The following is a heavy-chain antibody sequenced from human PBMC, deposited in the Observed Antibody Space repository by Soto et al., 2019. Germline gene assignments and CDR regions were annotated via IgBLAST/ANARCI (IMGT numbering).Heavy chain of an antibody. CDR1: GFTFSSYW. Sequence: EVQLVESGGGLVQPGGSLRLSCAASGFTFSSYWMHWVRQAPGKGLVWVSRINSDGSSTSYADSVKGRYTISRDNAKNTLYLPMNSLRAEDTAVYYCASYNIAARSRFDYWVQGTLVTVSS. CDR3: ASYNIAARSRFDY. J-gene: IGHJ4*02. CDR2: INSDGSST. V-gene: IGHV3-74*01. D-gene: IGHD6-6*01.